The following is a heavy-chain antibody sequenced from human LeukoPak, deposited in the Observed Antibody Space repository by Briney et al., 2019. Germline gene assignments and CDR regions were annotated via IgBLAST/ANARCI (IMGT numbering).Heavy chain of an antibody. CDR3: VTQGGQPSYNRLDP. V-gene: IGHV3-11*06. J-gene: IGHJ5*02. D-gene: IGHD3-16*01. Sequence: GRFTISRDNTKNSLYLQMSRLRAEDTAVYYCVTQGGQPSYNRLDPWGQGTLVTVSS.